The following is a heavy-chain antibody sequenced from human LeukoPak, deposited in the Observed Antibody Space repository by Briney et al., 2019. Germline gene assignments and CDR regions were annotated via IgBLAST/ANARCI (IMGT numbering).Heavy chain of an antibody. V-gene: IGHV1-2*02. D-gene: IGHD6-6*01. Sequence: ASVEVSCKASGYTFTGYYMHWLRQAPGQGLEWMGWINPNSGGTNYAQKFQGRVTMTRDTSISTAYMELSRLRSDDTAVYYCARGLTYSSSPGYWGQGTLVTVSS. CDR1: GYTFTGYY. CDR3: ARGLTYSSSPGY. J-gene: IGHJ4*02. CDR2: INPNSGGT.